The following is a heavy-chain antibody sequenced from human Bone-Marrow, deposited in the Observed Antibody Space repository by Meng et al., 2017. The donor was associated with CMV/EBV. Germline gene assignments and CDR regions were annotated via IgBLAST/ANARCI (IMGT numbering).Heavy chain of an antibody. V-gene: IGHV3-30-3*01. D-gene: IGHD2-2*01. CDR2: ISYDGSNK. Sequence: GGSLRLSCAASGFTFSSYAMHWVRQAPGKGLEWVAVISYDGSNKYYADSVKGRFTISRDNSKNTLYLQMNSLRAEDTAVYYCARGPGADCSSTSCFQKHFDYWGQGTLVTVYS. CDR1: GFTFSSYA. J-gene: IGHJ4*02. CDR3: ARGPGADCSSTSCFQKHFDY.